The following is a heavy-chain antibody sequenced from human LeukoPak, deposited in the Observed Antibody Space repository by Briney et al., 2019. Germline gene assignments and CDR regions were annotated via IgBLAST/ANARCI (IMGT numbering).Heavy chain of an antibody. V-gene: IGHV4-34*01. CDR1: GGSFSGYY. CDR3: ARGRPAYYDSSGYYYH. D-gene: IGHD3-22*01. Sequence: SETLSLTCAVYGGSFSGYYWSWIRQPPGEGLEWIGEINHSGSTNYNPSLKSRVTISVNTSKNQFSLKLSSVTAADTAVYYCARGRPAYYDSSGYYYHWGQGTLVTVSS. J-gene: IGHJ5*02. CDR2: INHSGST.